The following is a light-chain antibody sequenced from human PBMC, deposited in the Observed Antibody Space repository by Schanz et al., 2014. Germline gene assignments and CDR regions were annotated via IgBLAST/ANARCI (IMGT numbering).Light chain of an antibody. J-gene: IGKJ4*01. Sequence: EIVLTQSPGTLSLSPGERATLSCRASQSVSSNLAWYQQKPGQAPRLLIYGASSRATGIPDRFGGSGSGTEFTLTISSLQSEDFAVYYCQQYGSSPVTFGGGTKV. V-gene: IGKV3-20*01. CDR1: QSVSSN. CDR3: QQYGSSPVT. CDR2: GAS.